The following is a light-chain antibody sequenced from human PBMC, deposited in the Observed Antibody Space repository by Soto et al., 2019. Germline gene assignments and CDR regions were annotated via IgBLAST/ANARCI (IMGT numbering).Light chain of an antibody. CDR1: SSDVGAYDF. Sequence: QSALTQPASVSGSPGQSITISCTGTSSDVGAYDFASWYQHYPGKAPKLVTFDVTHRPPGISDRFSGSKSDNTASLTRSGRQAEDEAFYYCSSYTNRSTLVFGGGTKLTVL. CDR3: SSYTNRSTLV. CDR2: DVT. J-gene: IGLJ2*01. V-gene: IGLV2-14*01.